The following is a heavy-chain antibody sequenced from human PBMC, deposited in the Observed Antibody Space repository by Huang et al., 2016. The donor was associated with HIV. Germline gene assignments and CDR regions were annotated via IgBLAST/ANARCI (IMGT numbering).Heavy chain of an antibody. J-gene: IGHJ6*03. CDR1: GGTFKKYA. V-gene: IGHV1-69*13. Sequence: QVNLVQSGAEVRKPGSSVKVSCQASGGTFKKYAISWVRQAPGQGLEWMGGSIPRYGSAEYAEKFQDRVTLTADGATNTAYWELDRLTSEDTAVYYCAKVAAGQPFHFYYYMDAWGDGTTVIVSS. CDR3: AKVAAGQPFHFYYYMDA. CDR2: SIPRYGSA. D-gene: IGHD3-3*02.